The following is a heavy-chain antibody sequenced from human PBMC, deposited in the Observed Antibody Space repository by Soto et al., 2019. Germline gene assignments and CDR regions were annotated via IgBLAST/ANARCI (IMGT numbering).Heavy chain of an antibody. V-gene: IGHV4-30-2*01. CDR1: GGSISSGGYS. D-gene: IGHD6-13*01. Sequence: SETLSLTCAVSGGSISSGGYSWSWIRQPPGKGLEWIGYIYHSGSTYYNPSLKSRVTISVDRSKNQFSLKLSSVTAADTAVYYCARGTYSSSHILDYWGQGTLVTVSS. CDR2: IYHSGST. CDR3: ARGTYSSSHILDY. J-gene: IGHJ4*02.